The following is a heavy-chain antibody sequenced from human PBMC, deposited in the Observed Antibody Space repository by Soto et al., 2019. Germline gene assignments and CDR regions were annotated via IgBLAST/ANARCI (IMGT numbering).Heavy chain of an antibody. CDR1: GGTFSSYG. V-gene: IGHV1-18*01. Sequence: ASVKVSCKASGGTFSSYGISWVRQAPGQGLEWMGWISAYNGNTNYAQKLQGRVTMTTDTSTSTAYMELRSLRSDDTAVYYCASESWVVAATPLYYYYGMDVWGQGTTVTVSS. D-gene: IGHD2-15*01. J-gene: IGHJ6*02. CDR3: ASESWVVAATPLYYYYGMDV. CDR2: ISAYNGNT.